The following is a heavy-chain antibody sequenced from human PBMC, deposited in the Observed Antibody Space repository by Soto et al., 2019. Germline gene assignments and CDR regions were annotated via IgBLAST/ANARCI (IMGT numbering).Heavy chain of an antibody. CDR3: AAYDSEGYFDY. CDR1: NGSITNFH. CDR2: IYFSGST. D-gene: IGHD3-9*01. J-gene: IGHJ4*02. Sequence: SETLSLTCTVSNGSITNFHWSWIRQPPGKGLEWIGYIYFSGSTNYNPSLKSRVTMSIDTSKNEFSLKLISVTAADTAAYYCAAYDSEGYFDYWGQGALVTVSS. V-gene: IGHV4-59*01.